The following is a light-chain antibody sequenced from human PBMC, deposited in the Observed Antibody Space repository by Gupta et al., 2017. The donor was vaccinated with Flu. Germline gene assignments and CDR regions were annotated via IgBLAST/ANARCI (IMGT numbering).Light chain of an antibody. CDR2: AAS. Sequence: DIQLTQSASFLSASVGDRVTITCRASQGISSYLAWYQLKPGKAPKVLIYAASTLQSGVPSRFSGSGSGTEFTLTISSLQPEDFATYYCQQVNSYPLTFAGGTKVEIK. CDR3: QQVNSYPLT. CDR1: QGISSY. J-gene: IGKJ4*01. V-gene: IGKV1-9*01.